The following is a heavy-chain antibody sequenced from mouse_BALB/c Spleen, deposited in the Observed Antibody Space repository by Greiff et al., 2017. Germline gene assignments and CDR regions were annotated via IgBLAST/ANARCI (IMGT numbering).Heavy chain of an antibody. CDR1: GYSITSDYA. Sequence: DVHLVESGPGLVKPSQSLSLTCTVTGYSITSDYAWNWIRQFPGNKLEWMGYISYSGSTSYNPSLKSRISITRDTSKNQFFLQLNSVTTEDTATYYCARYSSGYWFAYWGQGTLVTVSA. J-gene: IGHJ3*01. CDR3: ARYSSGYWFAY. CDR2: ISYSGST. D-gene: IGHD3-1*01. V-gene: IGHV3-2*02.